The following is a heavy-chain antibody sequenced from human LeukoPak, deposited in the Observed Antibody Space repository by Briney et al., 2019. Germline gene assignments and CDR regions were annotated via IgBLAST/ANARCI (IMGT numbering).Heavy chain of an antibody. CDR1: GGSISSYY. Sequence: SETLSLTCTVSGGSISSYYWSWLRQPPGKGLEWIGYIYYSGSTNYNPSLTSRVTISVDTSKNQFSLKLSSVTAADTAVYYCARLKLGAYFDLWGRGTLVTVSS. J-gene: IGHJ2*01. V-gene: IGHV4-59*01. CDR3: ARLKLGAYFDL. CDR2: IYYSGST. D-gene: IGHD3-16*01.